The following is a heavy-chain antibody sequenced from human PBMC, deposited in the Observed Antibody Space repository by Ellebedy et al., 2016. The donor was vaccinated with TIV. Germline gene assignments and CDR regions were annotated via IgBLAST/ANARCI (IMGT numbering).Heavy chain of an antibody. J-gene: IGHJ3*02. CDR3: ARDHRGSRAINAFDM. CDR1: GFIFSSYA. Sequence: PGGSLRLSCAASGFIFSSYAMHWVRQAPGRGLECVAVIWSDESNGDYGDSVKGRFTISRDNSKNTLNLQMNSLRVEDTAVYYCARDHRGSRAINAFDMWGQGTMVTVSS. D-gene: IGHD3-10*01. V-gene: IGHV3-33*01. CDR2: IWSDESNG.